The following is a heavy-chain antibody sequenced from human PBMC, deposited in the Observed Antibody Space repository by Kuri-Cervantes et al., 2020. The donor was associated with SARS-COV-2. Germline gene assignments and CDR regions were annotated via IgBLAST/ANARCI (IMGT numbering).Heavy chain of an antibody. CDR1: GGSISSGDYY. D-gene: IGHD2-8*02. CDR2: IYYSVST. J-gene: IGHJ5*02. Sequence: SCTVPGGSISSGDYYWSWIRRPPGKGLECIGYIYYSVSTYYNPSLKSRVTISVDTSKNQFSLKLSSVTAADTAVYYCARGLMGYCTGGVCPTRIDPWGQGTLVTVSS. CDR3: ARGLMGYCTGGVCPTRIDP. V-gene: IGHV4-30-4*01.